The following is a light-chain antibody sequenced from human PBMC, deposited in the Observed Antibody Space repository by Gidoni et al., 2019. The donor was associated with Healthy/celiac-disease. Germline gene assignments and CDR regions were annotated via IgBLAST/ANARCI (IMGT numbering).Light chain of an antibody. CDR1: SLKSYY. CDR3: NSRDSSGNHPVV. CDR2: GKN. V-gene: IGLV3-19*01. Sequence: SSELTHDPAVSMALGQTVRSTYQGDSLKSYYASWYQQKPGQAPVLVIYGKNNRPSGIPDRFSVSSSGNTASLTLTGSQAEDEADYYCNSRDSSGNHPVVFGGGTKLTVL. J-gene: IGLJ2*01.